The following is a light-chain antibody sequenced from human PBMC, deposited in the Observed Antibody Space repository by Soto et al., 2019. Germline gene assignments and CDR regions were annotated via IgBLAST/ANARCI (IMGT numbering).Light chain of an antibody. CDR3: QQYGSP. Sequence: EIVLTQSPGTLSLSPGERATLSCRASQSSSSSSLAWYQQKPGQAPRLLIYGASIRATGIPDRFSGSGSGTEFTLTISRLEPEDFAVYYCQQYGSPFGHGTTVEIK. CDR2: GAS. V-gene: IGKV3-20*01. CDR1: QSSSSSS. J-gene: IGKJ1*01.